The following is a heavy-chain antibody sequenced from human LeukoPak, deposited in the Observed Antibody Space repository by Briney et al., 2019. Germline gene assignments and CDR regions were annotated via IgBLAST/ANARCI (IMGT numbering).Heavy chain of an antibody. V-gene: IGHV3-20*04. Sequence: PGGSLRLSCAASGFTFDDYGMSWVRQAPGKGLEWVSGISWNSGSIGYADSVKGRFTISRDNAKNSLYLQIHNLRAEDTAVYYCARDLGWLQSDYWGQGTLVTVSS. CDR1: GFTFDDYG. CDR3: ARDLGWLQSDY. D-gene: IGHD5-24*01. CDR2: ISWNSGSI. J-gene: IGHJ4*02.